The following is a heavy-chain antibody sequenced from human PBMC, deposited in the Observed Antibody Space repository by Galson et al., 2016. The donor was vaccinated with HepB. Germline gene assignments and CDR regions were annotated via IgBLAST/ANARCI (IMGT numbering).Heavy chain of an antibody. V-gene: IGHV5-51*01. CDR2: NYPSDSDT. CDR3: ARIDGSGTYGGNNWFDS. Sequence: QSGAEVKKPGESLRISCKGSGYSFTSYWIGWVRQMPGKGLEWMGINYPSDSDTRYSPSFQGQISISADKSISTAYLQWSSLEASDTAIYYCARIDGSGTYGGNNWFDSWGQGTLVTVSS. J-gene: IGHJ5*01. D-gene: IGHD3-10*01. CDR1: GYSFTSYW.